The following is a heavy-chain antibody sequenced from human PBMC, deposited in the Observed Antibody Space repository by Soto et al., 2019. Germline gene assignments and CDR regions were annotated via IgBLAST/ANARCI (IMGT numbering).Heavy chain of an antibody. CDR3: AREATYYYGSGSYYNGGYFDY. Sequence: QVQLVQSGAEVKKPGSSVKVSCKASGGTFSSYAISWVRQAPGQGLEWMGGIIPIFGTANYAQKSQGRVTITADKSTSTAYMELSSLRSEDTAVYYCAREATYYYGSGSYYNGGYFDYWGQGTLVTVSS. D-gene: IGHD3-10*01. CDR2: IIPIFGTA. CDR1: GGTFSSYA. V-gene: IGHV1-69*06. J-gene: IGHJ4*02.